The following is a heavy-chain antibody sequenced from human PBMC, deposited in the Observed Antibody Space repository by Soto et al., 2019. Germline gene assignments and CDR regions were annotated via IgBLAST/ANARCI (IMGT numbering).Heavy chain of an antibody. CDR2: INHSGST. CDR3: ARAGRRLRLVTFWFDP. J-gene: IGHJ5*02. D-gene: IGHD3-9*01. Sequence: SETLSLTCAVYGGSFSGYYWSWIRQPPGKGLEWIGEINHSGSTNYNPSLKSRVTISVDTSKNQFSLKLSSVTAADTAVYYCARAGRRLRLVTFWFDPWGQGTLVTVYS. V-gene: IGHV4-34*01. CDR1: GGSFSGYY.